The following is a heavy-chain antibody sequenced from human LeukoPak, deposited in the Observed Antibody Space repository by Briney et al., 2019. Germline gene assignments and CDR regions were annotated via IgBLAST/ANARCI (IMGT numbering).Heavy chain of an antibody. D-gene: IGHD4-23*01. V-gene: IGHV3-11*01. CDR1: GFTFSDYY. CDR3: ATGGPRLRWYTDY. Sequence: GGSLRLSCAASGFTFSDYYMTWIRQAPGKGLEWVSYITSSGSTIYYADSVKGRFTISRDNAKNSLYLQMNSLRAEDTAVYYCATGGPRLRWYTDYWGQGTLVTVSS. J-gene: IGHJ4*02. CDR2: ITSSGSTI.